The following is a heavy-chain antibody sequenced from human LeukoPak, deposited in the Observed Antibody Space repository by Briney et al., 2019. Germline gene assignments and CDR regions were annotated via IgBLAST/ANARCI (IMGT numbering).Heavy chain of an antibody. V-gene: IGHV5-51*01. Sequence: GESLKISCKGSGYSFTSYWIGWVRQMPGKGLEWMGIIYPGDSDTRYSPSFQGQVTISADKSISTAYLQWSSLKASDTAMYYCARTPSSTSSTSAPFDYWGQGTLSPSPQ. CDR3: ARTPSSTSSTSAPFDY. J-gene: IGHJ4*02. CDR1: GYSFTSYW. CDR2: IYPGDSDT. D-gene: IGHD2-2*01.